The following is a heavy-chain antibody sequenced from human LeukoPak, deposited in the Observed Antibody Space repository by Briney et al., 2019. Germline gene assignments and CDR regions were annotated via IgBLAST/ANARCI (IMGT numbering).Heavy chain of an antibody. CDR2: IKQDGSAK. D-gene: IGHD2-21*01. CDR3: ATGEGH. V-gene: IGHV3-7*01. CDR1: GFTFSSDW. Sequence: GGSLRLSCSATGFTFSSDWRKWVRQAPGKGLEWVATIKQDGSAKHYADSVKGRFTISRDNAKNTLYLEMNTLRAEDTAVYYCATGEGHWGQGTLVTVSS. J-gene: IGHJ4*02.